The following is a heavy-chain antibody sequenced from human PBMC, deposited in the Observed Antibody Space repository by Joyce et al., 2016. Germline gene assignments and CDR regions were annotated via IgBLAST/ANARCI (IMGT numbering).Heavy chain of an antibody. CDR1: GYTFTSYA. D-gene: IGHD2-15*01. CDR2: FSGKKGDT. V-gene: IGHV1-18*04. Sequence: QVQLVQSGADVKKPGASVKVSCQTSGYTFTSYAVSWLRLAPGQGLEWRGWFSGKKGDTRYSQELQGRVIMTTDTSTSMASLELRGLNSDDTGVYYCARQVVATDDRGDYFDYWGQGTLVIVSS. J-gene: IGHJ4*02. CDR3: ARQVVATDDRGDYFDY.